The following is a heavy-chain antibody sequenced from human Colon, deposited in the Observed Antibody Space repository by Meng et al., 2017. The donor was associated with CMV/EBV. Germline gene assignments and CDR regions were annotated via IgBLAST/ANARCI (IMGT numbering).Heavy chain of an antibody. CDR2: ISSSSSYI. Sequence: GGSLRLSCAASGFTFSSYSMNWVRQAPGKGLEWVSSISSSSSYIYYADSVKGRFTISRDNAKNSLYLQMNSLRAEDTAVYYCARDEVLRLMDVWGQGTTVTVSS. V-gene: IGHV3-21*01. CDR1: GFTFSSYS. J-gene: IGHJ6*02. CDR3: ARDEVLRLMDV. D-gene: IGHD3-3*01.